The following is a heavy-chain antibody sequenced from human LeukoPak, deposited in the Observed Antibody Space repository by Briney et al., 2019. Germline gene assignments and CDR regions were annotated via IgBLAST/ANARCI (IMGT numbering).Heavy chain of an antibody. D-gene: IGHD5-18*01. V-gene: IGHV1-69*13. J-gene: IGHJ4*02. CDR1: GYTFTGYY. CDR3: ASPLSGYSYGYISY. Sequence: SVKVSCKASGYTFTGYYIHWVRQAPGQGLEWMGGIIPIFGTANYAQKFQGRVTITADESTSTAYMELSSLRSEDTAVYYCASPLSGYSYGYISYWGQGTLVTVSS. CDR2: IIPIFGTA.